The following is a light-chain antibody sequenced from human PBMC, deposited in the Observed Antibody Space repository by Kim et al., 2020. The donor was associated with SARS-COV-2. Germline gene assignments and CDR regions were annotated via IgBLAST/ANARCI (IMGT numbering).Light chain of an antibody. J-gene: IGLJ1*01. CDR1: SSNIGAGYD. CDR3: QSYDSSLSAPYV. CDR2: GNS. Sequence: RVTISCTWSSSNIGAGYDVHWYQQLPGTAPKLLIYGNSNRPSGVPDRFSGSKSGTSASLAITGLQAEDEADYYCQSYDSSLSAPYVFGTGTKVTVL. V-gene: IGLV1-40*01.